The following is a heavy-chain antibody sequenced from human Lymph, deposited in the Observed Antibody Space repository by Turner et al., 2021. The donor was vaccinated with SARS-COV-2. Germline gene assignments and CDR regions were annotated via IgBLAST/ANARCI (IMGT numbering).Heavy chain of an antibody. D-gene: IGHD6-13*01. CDR3: AKDPHWYVLSAVDY. V-gene: IGHV3-23*01. CDR1: GFTFSSYA. CDR2: ISNSGGST. Sequence: EVQLLESGGGLVQPGGSVRLACAASGFTFSSYAMSWVRQAPGKGLEWVSAISNSGGSTYYAASVKGRFTISSDNSTNTLYLQMISLRAEDTAVYYCAKDPHWYVLSAVDYWGQGTLVTVSS. J-gene: IGHJ4*02.